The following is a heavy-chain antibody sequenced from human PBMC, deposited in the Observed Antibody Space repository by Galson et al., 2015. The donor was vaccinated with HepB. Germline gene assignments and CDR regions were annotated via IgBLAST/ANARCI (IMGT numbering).Heavy chain of an antibody. CDR3: ARDPFVVVPAAPWDIYYYMDV. CDR2: ISYDGSNK. CDR1: GFTFSSYA. Sequence: SLRLSCAASGFTFSSYAMHWVRQAPGKGLEWVAVISYDGSNKYYADSVKGRFTISRDNSKNTLYLQMNSLRAEDTAVYYCARDPFVVVPAAPWDIYYYMDVWGKGTTVTVSS. D-gene: IGHD2-2*01. V-gene: IGHV3-30-3*01. J-gene: IGHJ6*03.